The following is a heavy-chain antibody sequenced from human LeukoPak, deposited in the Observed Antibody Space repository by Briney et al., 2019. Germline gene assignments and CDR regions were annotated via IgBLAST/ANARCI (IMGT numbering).Heavy chain of an antibody. CDR1: GYSFTSYW. CDR3: ARRNDYGGYYFDY. D-gene: IGHD4-23*01. Sequence: GESLQISCKGSGYSFTSYWIGWVRQMPGKGLEWMGIIYPGDSDTTYSPSFQGQVTISADKSISTAYLQWSSLKASDTAMYYCARRNDYGGYYFDYWGQGTLVTVSS. V-gene: IGHV5-51*01. CDR2: IYPGDSDT. J-gene: IGHJ4*02.